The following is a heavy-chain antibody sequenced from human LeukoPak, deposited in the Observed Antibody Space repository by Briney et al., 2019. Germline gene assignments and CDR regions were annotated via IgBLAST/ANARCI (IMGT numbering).Heavy chain of an antibody. Sequence: GGSLRLPCTASGFTFNNYAMSRVRQAPGKGLEWVSATGASGSTTYYADSVKGRFTISRDNSKNTLYLQMSSLRAEDTALYYCARQGGDTTMVRKTLYAFDFWGQGTLVTVSS. CDR2: TGASGSTT. J-gene: IGHJ3*01. D-gene: IGHD3-10*01. CDR3: ARQGGDTTMVRKTLYAFDF. CDR1: GFTFNNYA. V-gene: IGHV3-23*01.